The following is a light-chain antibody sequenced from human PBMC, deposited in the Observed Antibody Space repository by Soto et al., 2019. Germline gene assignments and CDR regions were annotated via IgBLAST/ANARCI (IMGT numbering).Light chain of an antibody. Sequence: DIQITQSPSSLSASVGDRVTITCRASQSISSYLNWYQQKPGKAPKLLIFSASSLQSGVPSRFSGSGSGTDFTLTISSLQPEDFAIYYCQQSYSDPKWTFGQGTKV. CDR2: SAS. CDR1: QSISSY. V-gene: IGKV1-39*01. J-gene: IGKJ1*01. CDR3: QQSYSDPKWT.